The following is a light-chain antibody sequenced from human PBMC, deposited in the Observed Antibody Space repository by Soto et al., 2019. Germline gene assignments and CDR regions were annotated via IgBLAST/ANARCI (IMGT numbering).Light chain of an antibody. CDR2: GAS. J-gene: IGKJ1*01. CDR3: QQYGSSPWT. Sequence: EIVLTQSTCTLSLSPGERATLSCRASQSVSSSYLAWYQQKPGQAPRLLIYGASSRATGIPDRFSGSGSGTDFTLTISRLEPEDFAVYYCQQYGSSPWTFGQGTKVEIK. CDR1: QSVSSSY. V-gene: IGKV3-20*01.